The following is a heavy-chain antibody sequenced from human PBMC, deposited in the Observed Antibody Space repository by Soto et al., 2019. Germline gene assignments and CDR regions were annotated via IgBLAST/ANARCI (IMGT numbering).Heavy chain of an antibody. D-gene: IGHD1-26*01. J-gene: IGHJ4*02. CDR1: GFTVSSYY. CDR3: ARAFGGSYDY. CDR2: IYSSGPT. V-gene: IGHV3-53*01. Sequence: GSLSLSCAASGFTVSSYYMNWVRLVPEKGLAWVSVIYSSGPTFYADSVRGRFTISRGISKNTLYLQMNSLRVEDTAVYYCARAFGGSYDYWGQGTRVTVSS.